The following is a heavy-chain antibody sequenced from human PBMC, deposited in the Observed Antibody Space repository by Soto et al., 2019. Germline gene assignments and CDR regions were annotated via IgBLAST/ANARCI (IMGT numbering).Heavy chain of an antibody. V-gene: IGHV2-5*01. J-gene: IGHJ4*02. Sequence: KSGPTLVSPTQTLTVTRTFSGFSLSTSGAGVGWIRQSPGKAPEWLALISWKDEKRYNPGLKSRLTITKDTSKNQVVLTMTDLDPVDTATYFCAHRYGGNYYRWYFDSWGQGTLGTVSS. D-gene: IGHD1-26*01. CDR1: GFSLSTSGAG. CDR3: AHRYGGNYYRWYFDS. CDR2: ISWKDEK.